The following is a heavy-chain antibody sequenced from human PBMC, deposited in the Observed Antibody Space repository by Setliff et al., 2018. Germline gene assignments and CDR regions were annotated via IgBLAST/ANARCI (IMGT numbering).Heavy chain of an antibody. Sequence: SLRLSCAGSGITFSSYDMSWVRQAPGKGLEWVSVITGGGGGGNTYYADSVKGRFTISRDTSKNTLFLQMNRLRAEDTALYYCAPHPNLNGDFWGQGTLVTVSS. CDR2: ITGGGGGGNT. CDR1: GITFSSYD. CDR3: APHPNLNGDF. V-gene: IGHV3-23*01. J-gene: IGHJ4*02.